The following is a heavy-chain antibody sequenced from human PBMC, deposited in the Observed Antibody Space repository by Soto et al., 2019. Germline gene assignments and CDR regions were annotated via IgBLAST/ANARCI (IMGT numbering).Heavy chain of an antibody. J-gene: IGHJ5*02. D-gene: IGHD2-2*02. Sequence: PSETLSLTCAVYGGSFSGYYCSWIRQPPWKGLEWIGEINHSGSTNYNPSLKSRVTISVDTSKNQFSLKLSSVTAADTAVYYCARAHSGDIVVVPAAILFDPFGQGTLVTVCS. CDR3: ARAHSGDIVVVPAAILFDP. CDR2: INHSGST. V-gene: IGHV4-34*01. CDR1: GGSFSGYY.